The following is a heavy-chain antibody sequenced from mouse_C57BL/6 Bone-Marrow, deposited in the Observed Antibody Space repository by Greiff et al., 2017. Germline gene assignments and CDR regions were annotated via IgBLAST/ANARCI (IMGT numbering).Heavy chain of an antibody. Sequence: QVQLQQSGPELVKPGASVKISCKASGYAFSSSWMNWVKQRPGKGLEWIGRFYPGDGDTTYNGQFKGKATLTAAKSSSTAYMQLSSLTSEDSAVYFVARSYSSSSPFDVWGTGTTVTVAS. CDR2: FYPGDGDT. D-gene: IGHD1-1*01. CDR1: GYAFSSSW. CDR3: ARSYSSSSPFDV. J-gene: IGHJ1*03. V-gene: IGHV1-82*01.